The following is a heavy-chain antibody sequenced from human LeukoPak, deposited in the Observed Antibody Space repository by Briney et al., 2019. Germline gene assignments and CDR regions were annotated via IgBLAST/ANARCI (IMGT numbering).Heavy chain of an antibody. Sequence: SETLSLTCTVSGGSISSGSYYWSWIRQPAGKGLEWIGRIYTSGSTNYNPSLKSRVTISVDTSKNQFSLKLSSVTAADTAVYYCGGRYDSSGRGGPFDYWGQGTLVTVSS. CDR1: GGSISSGSYY. CDR3: GGRYDSSGRGGPFDY. D-gene: IGHD3-22*01. V-gene: IGHV4-61*02. CDR2: IYTSGST. J-gene: IGHJ4*02.